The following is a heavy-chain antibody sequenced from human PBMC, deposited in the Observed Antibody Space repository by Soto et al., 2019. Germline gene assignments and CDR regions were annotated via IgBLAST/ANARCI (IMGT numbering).Heavy chain of an antibody. V-gene: IGHV4-39*01. Sequence: QLQLQESGPGLVKPSETLSLTCTVSGGSISSSSYYWGWIRQPPGKGLEWIGSIYYSGSTYYNPSLKSRVTISVDTSKNQFSLKLSSVTAADTAVYYCARHVGSYLDPFDPWGQGTLVTVSS. D-gene: IGHD1-26*01. J-gene: IGHJ5*02. CDR2: IYYSGST. CDR3: ARHVGSYLDPFDP. CDR1: GGSISSSSYY.